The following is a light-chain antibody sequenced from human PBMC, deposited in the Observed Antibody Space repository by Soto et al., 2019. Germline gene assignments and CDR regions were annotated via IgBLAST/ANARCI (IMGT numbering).Light chain of an antibody. CDR1: QSVSNSY. V-gene: IGKV3-20*01. CDR3: QQYAGSPST. Sequence: EIVLTQSPGTLSLSPWERATLSCRASQSVSNSYLAWYQQKPGQGPRLLIYGASSRATGIPDRFSGSGSGTDFTLTISRLEPEDFAVYYCQQYAGSPSTFGQGTKVEI. CDR2: GAS. J-gene: IGKJ1*01.